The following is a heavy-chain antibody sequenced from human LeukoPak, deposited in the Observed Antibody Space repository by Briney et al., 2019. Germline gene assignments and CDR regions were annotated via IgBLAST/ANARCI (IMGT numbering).Heavy chain of an antibody. CDR3: ARNKVGTGTINWFDP. CDR2: IYTSGST. J-gene: IGHJ5*02. Sequence: PSETLSLTCTVSGGSIRSYYWTWIRQPAGKGLEWIGRIYTSGSTNYNPSLKSRVTMSVDTSKNQFSLKLSSVTAADTAVYYCARNKVGTGTINWFDPWGQGTLVTVSS. CDR1: GGSIRSYY. V-gene: IGHV4-4*07. D-gene: IGHD1-7*01.